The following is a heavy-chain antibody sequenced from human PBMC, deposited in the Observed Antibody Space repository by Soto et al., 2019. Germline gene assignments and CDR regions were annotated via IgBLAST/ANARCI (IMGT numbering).Heavy chain of an antibody. CDR3: ARHVFLGYMDV. V-gene: IGHV4-39*01. Sequence: SETLSLTCTVSGGSISSSSYYWGWIRQPPGKGLEWIGSIYYSGSTYYNPSLKSRVTISVDTSKNQFSLKLSSVTAADTAVYYCARHVFLGYMDVWGKGTTVTVSS. CDR2: IYYSGST. CDR1: GGSISSSSYY. J-gene: IGHJ6*03.